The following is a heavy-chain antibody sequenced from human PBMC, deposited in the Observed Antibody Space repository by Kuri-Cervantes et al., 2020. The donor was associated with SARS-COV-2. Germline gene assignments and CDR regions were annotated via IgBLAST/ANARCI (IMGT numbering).Heavy chain of an antibody. V-gene: IGHV6-1*01. Sequence: SETLSLTCAISGDSVSSNSAAWNWIRQSPSRGLEWLGRTYYRSKWYNDYAVSVKSRITINPDTSKNQFSLQLNSVTPEDTAVYYCARATKVVPAAITKRGGMDVWGQGTTVTVPS. J-gene: IGHJ6*02. CDR2: TYYRSKWYN. D-gene: IGHD2-2*01. CDR1: GDSVSSNSAA. CDR3: ARATKVVPAAITKRGGMDV.